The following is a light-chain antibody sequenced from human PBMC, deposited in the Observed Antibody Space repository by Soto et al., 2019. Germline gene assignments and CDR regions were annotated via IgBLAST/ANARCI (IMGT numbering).Light chain of an antibody. CDR2: GAS. V-gene: IGKV3-20*01. Sequence: EIVLTQSPGTLSLSPGERATLSCRASQSVSSSYLAWYQQKPGQAPRLLIYGASSRATGIQDRFSGSGSGTDFTLTISRREPEDFAVYYCHQDDSSPLTFGGETKVEIK. CDR1: QSVSSSY. J-gene: IGKJ4*01. CDR3: HQDDSSPLT.